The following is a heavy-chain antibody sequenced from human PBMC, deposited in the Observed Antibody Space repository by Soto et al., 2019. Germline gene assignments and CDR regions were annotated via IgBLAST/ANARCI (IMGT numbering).Heavy chain of an antibody. CDR1: GYTFTSYY. Sequence: GASVKVSCKASGYTFTSYYMHWVRQAPGQGLEWMGIINPSGGSTSYAQKFQGRVTMTRDTSTSTAYMELSSLRSEDTAVYYCACEPQRYSSGWYEYLQHWGKGTLVTVSS. V-gene: IGHV1-46*01. D-gene: IGHD6-19*01. CDR2: INPSGGST. J-gene: IGHJ1*01. CDR3: ACEPQRYSSGWYEYLQH.